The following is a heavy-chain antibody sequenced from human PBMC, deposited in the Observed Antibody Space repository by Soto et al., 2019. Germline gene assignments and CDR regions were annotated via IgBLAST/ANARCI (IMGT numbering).Heavy chain of an antibody. CDR3: AKDQHIVVVTAISWFDP. V-gene: IGHV3-23*01. CDR2: ISGSGGST. J-gene: IGHJ5*02. Sequence: GGSLRLSCAASGFTFSSYAMSWVRQAPGKGLEWVSAISGSGGSTYYADSVKGRFTISRDNSKNTLYLQMNSLRAEDTAVYYCAKDQHIVVVTAISWFDPWGQGTLVTVSS. CDR1: GFTFSSYA. D-gene: IGHD2-21*02.